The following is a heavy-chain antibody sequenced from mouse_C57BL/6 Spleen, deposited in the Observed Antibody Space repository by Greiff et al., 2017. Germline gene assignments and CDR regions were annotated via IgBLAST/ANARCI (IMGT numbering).Heavy chain of an antibody. CDR3: ARSGDH. D-gene: IGHD2-13*01. Sequence: VQLQQSGAELVRPGTSVKVSCKASGYAFTNYLIEWVKQRPGQGLEWIGVINPGSGGTNYNEKFKGKATLTADKSSSTAYMQLSSLTSEDSAVYFCARSGDHWGQGTLVTVSA. CDR1: GYAFTNYL. V-gene: IGHV1-54*01. J-gene: IGHJ3*01. CDR2: INPGSGGT.